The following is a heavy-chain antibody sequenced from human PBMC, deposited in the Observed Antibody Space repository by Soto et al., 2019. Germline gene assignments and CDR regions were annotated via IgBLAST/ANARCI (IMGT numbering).Heavy chain of an antibody. V-gene: IGHV1-18*01. J-gene: IGHJ4*02. CDR2: ITTNSANM. Sequence: GASVKVSCKASGYTFTNYGLTWVRQAPGQGLEWMGWITTNSANMNYAQNFQGRVTMTTDTSTSTAYMELRSLRSDDTAVYFCARTRGYSYGYADYWGQGTLVTVS. CDR3: ARTRGYSYGYADY. CDR1: GYTFTNYG. D-gene: IGHD5-18*01.